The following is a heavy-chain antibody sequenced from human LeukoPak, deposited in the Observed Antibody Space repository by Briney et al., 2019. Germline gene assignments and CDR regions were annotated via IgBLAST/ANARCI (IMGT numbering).Heavy chain of an antibody. CDR1: GFTFSSYA. J-gene: IGHJ4*02. V-gene: IGHV3-23*01. CDR2: ISGSGGST. Sequence: GGSLRLSCAASGFTFSSYAMSWVRQAPGKGLEWVSAISGSGGSTYYADSVKGRFTISRDNSKNTLYLQMNSLRAEDTAVYYCAKDDPSLGITMVRGVTYFDYWGQGTLVTVSS. D-gene: IGHD3-10*01. CDR3: AKDDPSLGITMVRGVTYFDY.